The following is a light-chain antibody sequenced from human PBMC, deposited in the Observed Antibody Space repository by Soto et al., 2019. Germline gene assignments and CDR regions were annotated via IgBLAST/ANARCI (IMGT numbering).Light chain of an antibody. CDR1: SWHYTYI. V-gene: IGLV4-60*03. J-gene: IGLJ3*02. CDR2: VAGGGNH. Sequence: QSVLTQSSSASGSLGSWVTLTCTVSSWHYTYIIAGHRQQPRKATRYLLKVAGGGNHNKGVGVPYCFSGSSSGADRYLTISNLQSEDDADYYCETCDSNIRVFGGGTKLTVL. CDR3: ETCDSNIRV.